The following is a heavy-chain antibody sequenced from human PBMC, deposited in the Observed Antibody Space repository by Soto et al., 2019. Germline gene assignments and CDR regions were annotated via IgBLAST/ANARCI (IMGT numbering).Heavy chain of an antibody. V-gene: IGHV3-53*01. CDR2: VCTGGAT. CDR1: GFDVTTNC. J-gene: IGHJ4*02. CDR3: VRDKRTISGIFPGY. D-gene: IGHD1-1*01. Sequence: PAGSLRLSCVGSGFDVTTNCMRWVRQAPGKGLECVSIVCTGGATHYADSVKGRFTISRDSSKNTVHLQMNNVRAEDTAVYYCVRDKRTISGIFPGYWGQGTQVTVS.